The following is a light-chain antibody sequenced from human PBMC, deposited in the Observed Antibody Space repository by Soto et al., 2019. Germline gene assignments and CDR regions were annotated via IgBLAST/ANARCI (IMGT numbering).Light chain of an antibody. J-gene: IGKJ1*01. CDR3: QQYNSHSPWT. Sequence: DIQMTQSPSTLSASVGDRVTITCRASQSVSTCLAWYQQKPGKAPQVLISRASTLESGVPSRFSGSGSGTEFTLTISSLQPDDFATYYCQQYNSHSPWTFGQGTKVEIK. V-gene: IGKV1-5*03. CDR1: QSVSTC. CDR2: RAS.